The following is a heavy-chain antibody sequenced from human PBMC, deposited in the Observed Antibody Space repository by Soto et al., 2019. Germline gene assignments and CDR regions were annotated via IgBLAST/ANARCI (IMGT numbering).Heavy chain of an antibody. CDR1: GGSISSGDYY. J-gene: IGHJ4*02. D-gene: IGHD3-9*01. CDR3: ATFHGGSRYFGY. Sequence: SETLSLTCTVSGGSISSGDYYWSWIRQPPGKGLECIGYIYYSGSTYYNPSLKSRLTISVDTSKSQFSLKLSSVTGADTAVYYCATFHGGSRYFGYWGQGTLVTVPS. CDR2: IYYSGST. V-gene: IGHV4-30-4*01.